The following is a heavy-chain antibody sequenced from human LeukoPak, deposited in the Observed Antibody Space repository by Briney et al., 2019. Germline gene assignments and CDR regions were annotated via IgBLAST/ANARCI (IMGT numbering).Heavy chain of an antibody. D-gene: IGHD5-24*01. Sequence: GESLKISCKGSGYSFTSYWIGWVRQMPGKGLEWMGIIYPGDSDTRYSPSFQGQVTISADKSISTAYLQWSSLKASDTAMYYCARHPRRDGYNLYYFDYWGQGTLITVSS. J-gene: IGHJ4*02. V-gene: IGHV5-51*01. CDR3: ARHPRRDGYNLYYFDY. CDR2: IYPGDSDT. CDR1: GYSFTSYW.